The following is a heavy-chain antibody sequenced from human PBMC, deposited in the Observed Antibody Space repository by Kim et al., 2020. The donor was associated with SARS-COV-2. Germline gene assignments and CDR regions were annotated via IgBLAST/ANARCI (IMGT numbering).Heavy chain of an antibody. V-gene: IGHV1-58*01. Sequence: SVKVSCKASGFTFTSSAVQWVRQARGQRLEWIGWIVVGSGNTNYAQKFQERVTITRDMSTSTAYMELSSLRSEDTAVYYCAAGFKSGYSSGGLGDYWGQGTLVTVSS. CDR2: IVVGSGNT. CDR1: GFTFTSSA. D-gene: IGHD6-19*01. J-gene: IGHJ4*02. CDR3: AAGFKSGYSSGGLGDY.